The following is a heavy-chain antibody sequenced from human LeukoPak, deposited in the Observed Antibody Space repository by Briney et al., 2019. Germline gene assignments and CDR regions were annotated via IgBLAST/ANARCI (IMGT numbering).Heavy chain of an antibody. CDR1: GYTFTSYG. V-gene: IGHV1-18*01. D-gene: IGHD1-14*01. CDR2: ISAYNGNT. Sequence: APVKAAGKASGYTFTSYGISSGRQAPGQRLEWMGWISAYNGNTNYAQKLQGRVTMTTDTSTSTAYMELRTLRSDDTAVYYCARNRLPFDYWGQGTVVTVSS. J-gene: IGHJ4*02. CDR3: ARNRLPFDY.